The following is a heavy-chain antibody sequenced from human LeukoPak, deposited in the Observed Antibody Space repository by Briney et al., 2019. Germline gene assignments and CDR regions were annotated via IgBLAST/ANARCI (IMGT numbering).Heavy chain of an antibody. D-gene: IGHD1-26*01. V-gene: IGHV3-21*01. CDR3: ARDPYSGNYGDYYYYYMDV. J-gene: IGHJ6*03. Sequence: GGSLRLSCAASGFTFSTYNMNWVRQAPGKGLEWVSSITNSSSYIYYADSVKGRFTISRDNAMNSLYLQMNSLRGEDTAGYYCARDPYSGNYGDYYYYYMDVWGKGTTVTISS. CDR2: ITNSSSYI. CDR1: GFTFSTYN.